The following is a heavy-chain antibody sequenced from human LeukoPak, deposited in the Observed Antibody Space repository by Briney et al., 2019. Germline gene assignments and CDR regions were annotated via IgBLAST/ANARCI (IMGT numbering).Heavy chain of an antibody. V-gene: IGHV1-18*01. J-gene: IGHJ5*02. Sequence: ASVKVSCKASGYSFTTYGISWVRQAPGQGLEWMGWISAYNGNTNYAQKLQGRVTMTTDTSTSTAYMELRSLRHDDTAVYYCARDMIAARPNWFDPWGQGTLVTVSS. D-gene: IGHD6-6*01. CDR1: GYSFTTYG. CDR2: ISAYNGNT. CDR3: ARDMIAARPNWFDP.